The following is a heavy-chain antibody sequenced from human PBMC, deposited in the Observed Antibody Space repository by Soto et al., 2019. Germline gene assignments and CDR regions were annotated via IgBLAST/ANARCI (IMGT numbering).Heavy chain of an antibody. CDR3: ARYCSGGSCYAGGIFDY. Sequence: SETLSLTCAVSGGSISSSNWWSWVRQPPGKGLEWIGEIYHSGSTNYNPSLKSRVTISVDTSKNQFSLKLSSVTAADTAVYYCARYCSGGSCYAGGIFDYWGQGTLVTVSS. J-gene: IGHJ4*02. V-gene: IGHV4-4*02. CDR2: IYHSGST. CDR1: GGSISSSNW. D-gene: IGHD2-15*01.